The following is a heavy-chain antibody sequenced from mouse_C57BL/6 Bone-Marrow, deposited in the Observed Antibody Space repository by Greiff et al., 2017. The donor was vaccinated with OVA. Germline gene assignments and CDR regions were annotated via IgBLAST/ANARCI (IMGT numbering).Heavy chain of an antibody. D-gene: IGHD1-1*01. CDR3: ARQGATVVARYFDV. J-gene: IGHJ1*03. V-gene: IGHV5-12*01. CDR2: ISNGGGST. CDR1: GFTFSDYY. Sequence: EVMLVESGGGLVQPGGSLKLSCAASGFTFSDYYMYWVRQTPEKRLEWVAYISNGGGSTYYPDTVKGRFTISRDNAKNTLYLQMSRLKSEDTARDYCARQGATVVARYFDVWGTGTTVTVSS.